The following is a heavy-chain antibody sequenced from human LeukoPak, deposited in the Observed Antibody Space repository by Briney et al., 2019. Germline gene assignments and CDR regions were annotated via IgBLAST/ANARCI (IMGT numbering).Heavy chain of an antibody. D-gene: IGHD2-2*02. CDR2: IYYSGST. Sequence: SETLSLTCTVSGGSISSYYWSWIRQPPGKGLEWIGSIYYSGSTYYNPSLKSRVTISVDTSKNQFSLKLSSVTAADTAVYYCARDGDPIVVVPADINWFDPWGQGTLVTVSS. V-gene: IGHV4-39*07. CDR1: GGSISSYY. CDR3: ARDGDPIVVVPADINWFDP. J-gene: IGHJ5*02.